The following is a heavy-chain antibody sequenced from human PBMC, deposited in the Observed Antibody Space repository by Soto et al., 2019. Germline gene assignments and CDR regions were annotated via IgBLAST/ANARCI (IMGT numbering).Heavy chain of an antibody. V-gene: IGHV1-18*04. CDR1: GYTFPSYG. D-gene: IGHD2-15*01. Sequence: ASVKVSCKASGYTFPSYGISWVRQAPGQGLEWMGWISVYTGNRNYAQKLQGRVTMTTDTSTSTAYMELTSLRSDDTAVYYCARDRGCSDDSCYPMDVWGKGTTVTVSS. J-gene: IGHJ6*04. CDR2: ISVYTGNR. CDR3: ARDRGCSDDSCYPMDV.